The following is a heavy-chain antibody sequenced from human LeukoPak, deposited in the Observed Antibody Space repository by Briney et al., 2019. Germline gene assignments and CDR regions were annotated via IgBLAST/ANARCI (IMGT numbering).Heavy chain of an antibody. D-gene: IGHD3-10*01. CDR1: GYTFTSYY. CDR3: ARLMPSITRGGYNWFDP. CDR2: INPSGGT. Sequence: ASVKVSCKASGYTFTSYYMHWVRQAPGQGLEWMGIINPSGGTNYAQKFQGRVTMTRDTSISTAYMELSRLRSDDTAVYYCARLMPSITRGGYNWFDPWGQGTLVTVSS. V-gene: IGHV1-2*02. J-gene: IGHJ5*02.